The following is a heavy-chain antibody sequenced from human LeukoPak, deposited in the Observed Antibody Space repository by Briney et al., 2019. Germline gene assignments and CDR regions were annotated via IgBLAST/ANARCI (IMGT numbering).Heavy chain of an antibody. CDR3: ANLYGDSGLDY. Sequence: GRSLRLSCAASGFTFSSYGMHWVRRPPGKGLEWVAVISYDGINKYHADSMKGRFTISRDNSKNTLYLQMNSLRAEDTALYYCANLYGDSGLDYWGQGTLVTVSS. CDR2: ISYDGINK. D-gene: IGHD4-17*01. CDR1: GFTFSSYG. V-gene: IGHV3-30*18. J-gene: IGHJ4*02.